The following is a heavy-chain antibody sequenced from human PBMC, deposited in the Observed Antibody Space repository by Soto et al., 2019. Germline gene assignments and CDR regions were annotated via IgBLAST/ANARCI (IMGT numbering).Heavy chain of an antibody. CDR2: IYYSGST. CDR1: GGSISSYY. CDR3: ARQSNCNYPIWFDP. D-gene: IGHD1-7*01. Sequence: PSETLSLTCTVSGGSISSYYWSWIRHPPGKGLEWIGYIYYSGSTNYNPSLKSRVTISVDTSKDQFSLKLSSVTAADTAVYYCARQSNCNYPIWFDPWGQGTLVTVSS. V-gene: IGHV4-59*08. J-gene: IGHJ5*02.